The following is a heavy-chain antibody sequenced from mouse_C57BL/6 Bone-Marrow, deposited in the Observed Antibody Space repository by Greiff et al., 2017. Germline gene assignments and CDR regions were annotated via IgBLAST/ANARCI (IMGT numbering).Heavy chain of an antibody. V-gene: IGHV1-26*01. CDR2: INPNNGGT. CDR1: GYTFTDYY. D-gene: IGHD1-1*01. CDR3: ARAPITTVVPYYYGMDY. Sequence: EVMLQQSGPELVKPGASVKISCKASGYTFTDYYMNWVKQSHGKSLEWIGDINPNNGGTSYNQKFKGKATLTVDKSSSTAYMELRSLTSEDAAVYYCARAPITTVVPYYYGMDYWGQGTAVTVSS. J-gene: IGHJ4*01.